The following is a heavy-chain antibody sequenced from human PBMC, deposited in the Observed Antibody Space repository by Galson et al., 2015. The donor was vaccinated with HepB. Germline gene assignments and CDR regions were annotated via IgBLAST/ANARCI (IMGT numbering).Heavy chain of an antibody. D-gene: IGHD6-19*01. Sequence: SLRLSCAASGFTFSNYRMNRVRQAPGKGLDWVASITSDSTYIYYGESLEGRFTISRDNAKNSLSLQMSSLRADDTAVYYCAKSLVRSNGWFHFDYWGQGALVTVS. CDR1: GFTFSNYR. J-gene: IGHJ4*02. CDR3: AKSLVRSNGWFHFDY. V-gene: IGHV3-21*01. CDR2: ITSDSTYI.